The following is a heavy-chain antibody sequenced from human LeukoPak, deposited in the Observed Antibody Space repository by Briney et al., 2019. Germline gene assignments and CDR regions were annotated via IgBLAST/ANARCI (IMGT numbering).Heavy chain of an antibody. V-gene: IGHV1-8*01. J-gene: IGHJ4*02. D-gene: IGHD2-15*01. Sequence: ASVKVSCKASGYTFTSYDINWVRQATGQGLEWMGWMNPNSGNTGYAQKFQGRVTMTRNTSISTAYMELSSLRSEDTAVYYCATHPGYCSGGSCYPDWGQGTLVTVSS. CDR3: ATHPGYCSGGSCYPD. CDR1: GYTFTSYD. CDR2: MNPNSGNT.